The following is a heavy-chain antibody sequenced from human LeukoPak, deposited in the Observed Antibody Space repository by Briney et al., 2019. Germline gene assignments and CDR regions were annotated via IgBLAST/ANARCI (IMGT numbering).Heavy chain of an antibody. V-gene: IGHV1-8*01. D-gene: IGHD3-3*01. CDR2: MNPNSGNT. J-gene: IGHJ6*02. CDR3: ARRNFWSGYSVYYYYGMDV. CDR1: GYTFTSYD. Sequence: RASVKVSCKASGYTFTSYDINWVRQATEQGLEWMGWMNPNSGNTGYAQKFQGRVTMTRNTSISTAYMELSSLRSEDTAVYYCARRNFWSGYSVYYYYGMDVWGQGTTVTVSS.